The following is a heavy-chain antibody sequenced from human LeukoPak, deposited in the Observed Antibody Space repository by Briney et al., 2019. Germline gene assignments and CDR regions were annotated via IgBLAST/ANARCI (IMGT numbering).Heavy chain of an antibody. Sequence: ASVKVSCKAAGYTFTDYYIHWVRQAPGQGLEFLGWMHPNSGDTTCAQKFQGRVTLTRDTSISTAYMELSRLRPDDTAVYYCSREDYWGQGTLVSVSS. CDR3: SREDY. V-gene: IGHV1-2*02. CDR2: MHPNSGDT. J-gene: IGHJ4*02. CDR1: GYTFTDYY.